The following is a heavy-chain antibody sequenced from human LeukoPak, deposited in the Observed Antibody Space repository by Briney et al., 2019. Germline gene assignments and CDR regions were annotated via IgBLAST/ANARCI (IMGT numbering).Heavy chain of an antibody. CDR1: GFTFSSYA. CDR3: ANSRHYDSTGYNPPLHYFDY. D-gene: IGHD3-22*01. J-gene: IGHJ4*02. Sequence: GGSLRLSCAASGFTFSSYAMTWLRQAPGKGLEWVSSISGNGGTTYFADSVKGRFSISRDNSKNTLHLQMNSLRAEDTAVYYCANSRHYDSTGYNPPLHYFDYWGQGTLVTVSS. CDR2: ISGNGGTT. V-gene: IGHV3-23*01.